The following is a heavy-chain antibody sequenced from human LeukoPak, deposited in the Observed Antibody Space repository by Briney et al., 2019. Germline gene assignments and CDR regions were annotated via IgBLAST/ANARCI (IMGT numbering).Heavy chain of an antibody. V-gene: IGHV3-30-3*01. CDR2: ISYDGSNK. Sequence: TGGSLRLSCAASGFTFSSYAMHWVRQAPGKGLEWVAVISYDGSNKYYADSVKGRFTISRDNSKNTLYPQMNSLRAEDTAVYYCAKECIAAAGSHAFDIWGQGTMVTVSS. J-gene: IGHJ3*02. CDR3: AKECIAAAGSHAFDI. D-gene: IGHD6-13*01. CDR1: GFTFSSYA.